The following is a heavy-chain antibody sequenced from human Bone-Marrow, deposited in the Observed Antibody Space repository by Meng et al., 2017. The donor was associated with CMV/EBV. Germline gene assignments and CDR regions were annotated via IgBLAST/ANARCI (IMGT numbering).Heavy chain of an antibody. V-gene: IGHV4-59*01. J-gene: IGHJ6*01. CDR2: IYYSGST. Sequence: SETLSLTCTVSGGSISSYYWSWIRQPPGKGLEWIGYIYYSGSTNYNPSLKSRVTISVDTSKNQFSLKLSSVTAADTAVYYCARDQREGAGWSGYYYGTDVWGQGTTVTVSS. D-gene: IGHD3-3*01. CDR1: GGSISSYY. CDR3: ARDQREGAGWSGYYYGTDV.